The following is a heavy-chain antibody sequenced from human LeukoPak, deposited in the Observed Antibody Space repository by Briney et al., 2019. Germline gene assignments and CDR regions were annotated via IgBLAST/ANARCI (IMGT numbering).Heavy chain of an antibody. V-gene: IGHV4-59*01. D-gene: IGHD5-12*01. Sequence: SETLSLTCTVSGGSISSYYWSWIRQAPGKGLEWIGYIYYSGSTNYNPSLKSRVTISVDSSKNQFSLRLRSVTAADTAVYYCAREGYSGHDFIYWGQGTLVTVSS. CDR2: IYYSGST. CDR1: GGSISSYY. CDR3: AREGYSGHDFIY. J-gene: IGHJ4*02.